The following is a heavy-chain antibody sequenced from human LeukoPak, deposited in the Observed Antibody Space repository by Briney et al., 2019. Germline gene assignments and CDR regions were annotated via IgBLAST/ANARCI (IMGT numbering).Heavy chain of an antibody. CDR3: AKEQGQQLVLNPFDC. CDR2: ISGGGGST. J-gene: IGHJ4*02. Sequence: GSLRLSCAASGFTFSSYAMSWVRQAPGKGLEWVSAISGGGGSTYYADSVKGRFTISRDNSKNTLYLQMNSLRAEDTAVYYCAKEQGQQLVLNPFDCWGQGTLVTVSS. V-gene: IGHV3-23*01. D-gene: IGHD6-13*01. CDR1: GFTFSSYA.